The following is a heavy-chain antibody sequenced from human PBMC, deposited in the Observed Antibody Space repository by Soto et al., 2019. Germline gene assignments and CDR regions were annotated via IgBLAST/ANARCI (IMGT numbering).Heavy chain of an antibody. D-gene: IGHD3-10*01. Sequence: ASVKVSCKASGYTFTRYAMHWGRQGPGQRLEGMGWINAGNGNTKYSQKFQGRVTITRETSASTAYMELSSLRSEDTAVYYCASTYGSGGFFLFDPWGQGTLVTVSS. CDR1: GYTFTRYA. CDR2: INAGNGNT. CDR3: ASTYGSGGFFLFDP. J-gene: IGHJ5*02. V-gene: IGHV1-3*01.